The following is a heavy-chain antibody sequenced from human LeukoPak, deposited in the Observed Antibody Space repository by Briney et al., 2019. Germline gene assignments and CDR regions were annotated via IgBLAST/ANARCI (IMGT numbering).Heavy chain of an antibody. V-gene: IGHV3-23*01. CDR3: AKGSTGYFDF. CDR2: ISGSGEST. D-gene: IGHD2-2*01. CDR1: GVSGVTFYNYV. Sequence: GGSLRLSCTASGVSGVTFYNYVMRWVRQAPGKGLEWVSGISGSGESTYYTGSVKGRFTIARDNSKNTLYLQMNSLRAEDTAVYYCAKGSTGYFDFWGQGTLVTVSS. J-gene: IGHJ4*02.